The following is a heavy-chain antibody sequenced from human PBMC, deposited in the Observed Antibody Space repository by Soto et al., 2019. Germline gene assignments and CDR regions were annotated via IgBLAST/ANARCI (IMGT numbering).Heavy chain of an antibody. CDR2: INHSGST. V-gene: IGHV4-34*01. CDR3: ARAGGYDFWSGYYMSPYGMDV. J-gene: IGHJ6*02. CDR1: GGSFSGYY. D-gene: IGHD3-3*01. Sequence: PSETLSLTCAVYGGSFSGYYWSWIRQPPGKGLEWIGEINHSGSTNYNPSLKSRVTISVDTSKNQFSLKLSSVTAADTAVYYCARAGGYDFWSGYYMSPYGMDVWGQGTTVTVSS.